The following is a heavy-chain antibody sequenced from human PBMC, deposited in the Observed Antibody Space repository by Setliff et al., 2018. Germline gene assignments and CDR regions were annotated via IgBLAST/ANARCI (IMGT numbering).Heavy chain of an antibody. V-gene: IGHV1-18*01. Sequence: ASVKVSCKASGYSFTIYGISWVRQAPGQGLEWMGWISAYNGNTNYAQKLQGRVTMTTDTSTNTVYMELSSLRSEDTAVYYCARGGSPDCSTAGCRYGDYVYWGQGTQVTVSS. CDR3: ARGGSPDCSTAGCRYGDYVY. CDR1: GYSFTIYG. CDR2: ISAYNGNT. J-gene: IGHJ4*02. D-gene: IGHD2-2*01.